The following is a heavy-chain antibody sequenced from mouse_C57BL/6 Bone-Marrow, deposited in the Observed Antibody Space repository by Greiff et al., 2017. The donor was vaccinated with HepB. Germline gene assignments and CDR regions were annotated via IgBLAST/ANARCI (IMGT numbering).Heavy chain of an antibody. CDR1: GIDFSRYW. J-gene: IGHJ1*03. Sequence: VQLKESGGGLVQPGGSLKLSCAASGIDFSRYWMSWVRRAPGKGLEWIGEINPDSSTINYAPSLKDKFIISRDNAKNTLCLQMSKVRSEDTALYYCARPYYSNYAYWYFDVWGTGTTVTVSS. CDR2: INPDSSTI. D-gene: IGHD2-5*01. CDR3: ARPYYSNYAYWYFDV. V-gene: IGHV4-1*01.